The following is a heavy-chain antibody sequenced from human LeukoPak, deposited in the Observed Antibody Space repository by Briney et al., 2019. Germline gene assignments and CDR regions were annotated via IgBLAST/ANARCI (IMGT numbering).Heavy chain of an antibody. V-gene: IGHV3-7*01. Sequence: GGSLRLSCAASGLPLSLYWMNWVRQAPGKGLEWVANIKQDGSVKHYVDSVKGRFTISRDNAKNSLYLQMNSLRAEDTAVYYCARARRGSAWFDPWGQGTLVTVSS. CDR2: IKQDGSVK. J-gene: IGHJ5*02. CDR1: GLPLSLYW. CDR3: ARARRGSAWFDP.